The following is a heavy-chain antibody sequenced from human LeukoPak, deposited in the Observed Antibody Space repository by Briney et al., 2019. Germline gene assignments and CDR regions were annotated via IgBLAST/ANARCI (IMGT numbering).Heavy chain of an antibody. V-gene: IGHV3-NL1*01. CDR1: GFTFSSYG. Sequence: GGSLRLSCAASGFTFSSYGMHWVRQAPGKGLEWVSVIYSGGDTYSADSVKGRFTISRDNSRNTLYLQMNSLRAEDTAVYYCVVSPNPYYFDFWGQGTLVTVSS. CDR2: IYSGGDT. CDR3: VVSPNPYYFDF. J-gene: IGHJ4*02.